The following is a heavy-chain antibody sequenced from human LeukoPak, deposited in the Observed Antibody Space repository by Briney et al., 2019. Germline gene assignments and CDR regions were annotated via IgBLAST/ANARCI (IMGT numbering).Heavy chain of an antibody. Sequence: PGGSLRLSCAASGLTFSSYWMHWVRQAPGKGLVWVSRINSDGSSTTYADSVKGRFTISRDNAKHTLYLQMNSLRAEDTAVYYCARGAPSGSYYYWGQGTLVTASS. D-gene: IGHD1-26*01. CDR1: GLTFSSYW. CDR3: ARGAPSGSYYY. CDR2: INSDGSST. V-gene: IGHV3-74*01. J-gene: IGHJ4*02.